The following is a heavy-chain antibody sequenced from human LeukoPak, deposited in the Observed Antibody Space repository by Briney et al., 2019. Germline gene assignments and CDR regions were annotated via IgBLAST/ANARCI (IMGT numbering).Heavy chain of an antibody. CDR1: GFTFSRNW. Sequence: PGGSLRLSCTTSGFTFSRNWMHWARQSPGKGLVWVSRIGPDGSGTTYAESVKGRLTISRDNAKNTLYLQMSGLRAEDSAVYYCARGPDGANYYSGDFWGQGTLVTVSS. D-gene: IGHD3-22*01. V-gene: IGHV3-74*01. CDR2: IGPDGSGT. CDR3: ARGPDGANYYSGDF. J-gene: IGHJ4*02.